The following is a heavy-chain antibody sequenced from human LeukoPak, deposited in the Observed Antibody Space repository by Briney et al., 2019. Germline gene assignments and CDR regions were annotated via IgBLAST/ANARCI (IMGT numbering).Heavy chain of an antibody. CDR2: IYTSGST. CDR3: ARGRYYGSGSEFDY. CDR1: GGSISSYY. J-gene: IGHJ4*02. V-gene: IGHV4-4*07. D-gene: IGHD3-10*01. Sequence: PSETLSLTCTVSGGSISSYYWSWIRQPAGKGLEWIGRIYTSGSTNYNPSLKSRVTMSVDTSKNQFSLKLSSVTAADTAVYYCARGRYYGSGSEFDYWGQGTLVTVSS.